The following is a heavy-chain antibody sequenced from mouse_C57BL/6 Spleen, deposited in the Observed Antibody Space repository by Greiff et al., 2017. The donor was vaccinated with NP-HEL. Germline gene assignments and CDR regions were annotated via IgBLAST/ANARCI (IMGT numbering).Heavy chain of an antibody. J-gene: IGHJ1*03. V-gene: IGHV5-4*01. CDR3: ARDLTGWYFDV. CDR2: ISDGGSYT. CDR1: GFTFSSYA. D-gene: IGHD4-1*01. Sequence: EVKLVESGGGLVKPGGSLKLSCAASGFTFSSYAMPWVRQTPEKRLEWVATISDGGSYTYYPANVKGRFTISRDNAKNNLYLQMSHLKSEDTAMYDCARDLTGWYFDVWGTGTTVTVSS.